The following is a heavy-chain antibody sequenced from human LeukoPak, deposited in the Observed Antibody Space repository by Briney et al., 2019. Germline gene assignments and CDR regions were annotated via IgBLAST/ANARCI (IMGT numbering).Heavy chain of an antibody. J-gene: IGHJ4*02. CDR3: ARGGPPYYYGSSGYLDY. CDR1: GGSISSYY. D-gene: IGHD3-22*01. Sequence: NSSETLSLTCTVSGGSISSYYWSWIRQPPGKGLEWIGYIYYSGSTNYNPSLKSRVTISVDTSKNQFSLKLSSVTAADTAVYYCARGGPPYYYGSSGYLDYWGQGTLVTVSS. V-gene: IGHV4-59*01. CDR2: IYYSGST.